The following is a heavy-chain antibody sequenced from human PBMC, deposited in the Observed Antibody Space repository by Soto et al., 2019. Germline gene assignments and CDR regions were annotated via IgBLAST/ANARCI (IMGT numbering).Heavy chain of an antibody. Sequence: PGESLKISCKGSGYTFTNYWIAWVRQMPGKGLEWMGVIFPGDSDTRYSPSFQGQVTISADKSISTAYLQCSSLQASDTAMYYCARQSGWYRFADYWGQGTPVTVSS. CDR2: IFPGDSDT. J-gene: IGHJ4*02. CDR1: GYTFTNYW. D-gene: IGHD6-19*01. CDR3: ARQSGWYRFADY. V-gene: IGHV5-51*01.